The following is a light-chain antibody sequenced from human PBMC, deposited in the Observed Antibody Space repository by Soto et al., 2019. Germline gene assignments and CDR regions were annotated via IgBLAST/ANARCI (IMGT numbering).Light chain of an antibody. V-gene: IGKV3-20*01. Sequence: DIVLTQSPGTLSLSPGERATLSCRASQSVTSNYLAWFQHKPGQAPRLLLYGAFSRATDIPDRFSGSGSGTDFTLTISRLESEDFAVYYCQQYGSLPVTFGQGTKVEIK. CDR2: GAF. J-gene: IGKJ1*01. CDR1: QSVTSNY. CDR3: QQYGSLPVT.